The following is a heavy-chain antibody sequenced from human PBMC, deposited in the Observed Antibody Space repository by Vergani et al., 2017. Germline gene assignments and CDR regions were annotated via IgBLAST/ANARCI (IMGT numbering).Heavy chain of an antibody. J-gene: IGHJ4*02. V-gene: IGHV4-59*01. CDR1: GGSISSYY. CDR3: ARGGLRIDY. Sequence: QVQLQESGPGLVKPSETLSLTCTVSGGSISSYYWSCIRQPPGKGLEWIGYIYYSGSTNYNPSLNSRVTISVDTSKNQFALKLSSVTAADTAVYYCARGGLRIDYWGQGTLVTVAS. CDR2: IYYSGST.